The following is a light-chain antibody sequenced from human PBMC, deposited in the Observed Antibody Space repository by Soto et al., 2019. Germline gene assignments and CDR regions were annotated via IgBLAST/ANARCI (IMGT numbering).Light chain of an antibody. CDR3: LQGTHGPYI. J-gene: IGKJ5*01. Sequence: VVVTQSPLSLSVPLGQSASISCRCSQSLVWSDGVTYLTWFQQRPGQSPRRLIYKVSNLDSGVPDRFSGSGSGTDFTLRISRVEAEDVGLYYCLQGTHGPYIFGQGTRLEI. CDR1: QSLVWSDGVTY. V-gene: IGKV2D-30*01. CDR2: KVS.